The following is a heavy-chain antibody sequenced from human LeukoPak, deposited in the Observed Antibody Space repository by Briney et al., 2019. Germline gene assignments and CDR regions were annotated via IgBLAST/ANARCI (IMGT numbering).Heavy chain of an antibody. V-gene: IGHV4-59*04. D-gene: IGHD2-15*01. CDR3: EKDSHLDV. CDR2: IHSTGNS. CDR1: GGSISSYY. J-gene: IGHJ6*02. Sequence: KPSETLSLTCTVSGGSISSYYWSWIRQLPGKGLEWIGNIHSTGNSFCNPSLKSRVTISVDTSKNQFSLKLSSVTAADTAVYYCEKDSHLDVWGHGTTVTVSS.